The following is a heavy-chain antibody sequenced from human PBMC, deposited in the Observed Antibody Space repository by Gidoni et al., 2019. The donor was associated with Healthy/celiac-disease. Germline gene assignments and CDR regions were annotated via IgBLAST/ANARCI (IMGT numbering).Heavy chain of an antibody. Sequence: QVQLQESGPGLVKPSGTLSLPCPVSGGSISKSNWWSWVRQPPGEGLEWIGDIHHSGNTNHSPYLKSRVTISVDKSENQFSLKLSSVTAADTAFYYCARDLWGSGRGVHAFDIWGQGTMVTVSS. CDR3: ARDLWGSGRGVHAFDI. V-gene: IGHV4-4*02. D-gene: IGHD6-19*01. CDR1: GGSISKSNW. CDR2: IHHSGNT. J-gene: IGHJ3*02.